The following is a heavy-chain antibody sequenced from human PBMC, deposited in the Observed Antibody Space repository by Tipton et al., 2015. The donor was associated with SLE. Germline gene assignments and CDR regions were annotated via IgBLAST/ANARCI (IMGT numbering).Heavy chain of an antibody. V-gene: IGHV4-34*01. J-gene: IGHJ4*02. CDR1: GGSFSGYY. D-gene: IGHD4/OR15-4a*01. CDR2: INHSGST. CDR3: ARFTAQYGGYVDY. Sequence: TLSLTCAVYGGSFSGYYWNWLRQPPGKGLEWIGEINHSGSTNYNPSLKSRVTISVDTSKNQFSLKLSSVTAADTALYYCARFTAQYGGYVDYWGQGTLVSVSS.